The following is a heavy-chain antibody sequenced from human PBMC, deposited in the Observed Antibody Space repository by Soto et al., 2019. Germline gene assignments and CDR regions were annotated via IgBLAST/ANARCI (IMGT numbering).Heavy chain of an antibody. V-gene: IGHV3-23*01. CDR2: ISGSGGST. J-gene: IGHJ4*02. Sequence: PGGSLSLSCAASGFTFSSYAMSWVRQAPGKGLEWVSAISGSGGSTYYADSVKGRFTISRDNSKNTLYLQMNSLRAEDTAVYYCAKDPALGYCSSTSCYTLIFDYWGQGTLVTVSS. CDR1: GFTFSSYA. CDR3: AKDPALGYCSSTSCYTLIFDY. D-gene: IGHD2-2*02.